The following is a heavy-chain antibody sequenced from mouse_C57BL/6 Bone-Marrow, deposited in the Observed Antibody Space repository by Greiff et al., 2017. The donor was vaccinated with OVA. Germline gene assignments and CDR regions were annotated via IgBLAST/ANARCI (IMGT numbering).Heavy chain of an antibody. Sequence: QVQLQQPGAELVRPGSSVKLSCKASGYTFTSYWMEWVKQRPGQGLEWIGNIYPSDSETHYNQKFKDKATLTVDKSSSTAYMQLSSLTSEDSAVYYCARSDYDSYYAMDYWGQGTSVTVSS. D-gene: IGHD2-4*01. CDR3: ARSDYDSYYAMDY. J-gene: IGHJ4*01. V-gene: IGHV1-61*01. CDR1: GYTFTSYW. CDR2: IYPSDSET.